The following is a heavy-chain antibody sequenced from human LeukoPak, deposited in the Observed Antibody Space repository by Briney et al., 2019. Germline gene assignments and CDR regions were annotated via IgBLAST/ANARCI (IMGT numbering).Heavy chain of an antibody. Sequence: GGSLRLSCAASGFTFSSYAMSWVRQAPGKGLEWVSAISGSGGSTYYADSVEGRFTIPRDNSKNTLYLQMNSLRAEDTAVYYCAKFYYGDRKNADYWGQGTLVTVSS. CDR1: GFTFSSYA. CDR2: ISGSGGST. V-gene: IGHV3-23*01. J-gene: IGHJ4*02. CDR3: AKFYYGDRKNADY. D-gene: IGHD4-17*01.